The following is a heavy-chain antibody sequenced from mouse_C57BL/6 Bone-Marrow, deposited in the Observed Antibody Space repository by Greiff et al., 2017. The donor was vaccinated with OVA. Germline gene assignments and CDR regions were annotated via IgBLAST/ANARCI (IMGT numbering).Heavy chain of an antibody. CDR3: ARRGTVVADYYAMDY. CDR1: GFTFSDYY. J-gene: IGHJ4*01. CDR2: ISNGGGST. V-gene: IGHV5-12*01. D-gene: IGHD1-1*01. Sequence: DVKLVESGGGLVQPGGSLKLSCAASGFTFSDYYMSWVRQTPEKRLEWVAYISNGGGSTYYPDTVKGRFTISRDNAKNTLYLQMSRLKSEDTAMYYCARRGTVVADYYAMDYWGQGTSVTVSS.